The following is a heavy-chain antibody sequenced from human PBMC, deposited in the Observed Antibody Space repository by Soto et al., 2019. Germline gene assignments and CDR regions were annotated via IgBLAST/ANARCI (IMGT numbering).Heavy chain of an antibody. Sequence: SVKVSCSVSGGPFSSYAISLVRQAPGHGLEWIGGIIPIFGTANYAQKFQGRVTIPAHEATSTAYMELSSLRSEDTAVYYCARDQDIVVVGAATQSYYYGMDVWGQGTTVTVSS. V-gene: IGHV1-69*13. CDR2: IIPIFGTA. J-gene: IGHJ6*02. CDR1: GGPFSSYA. CDR3: ARDQDIVVVGAATQSYYYGMDV. D-gene: IGHD2-15*01.